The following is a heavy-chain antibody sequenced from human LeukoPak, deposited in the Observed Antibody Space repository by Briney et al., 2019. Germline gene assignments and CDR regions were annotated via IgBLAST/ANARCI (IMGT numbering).Heavy chain of an antibody. CDR2: INHSGSA. Sequence: SETLSLTCAVYGGSFSGYYWSWIRQPPGKGLEWIGEINHSGSANYNPSLKSRVTISVDTSKNQFSLKLSSVTAADTAVYYCARLYSGYDRVFDPWGQGTLVTVSS. D-gene: IGHD5-12*01. CDR3: ARLYSGYDRVFDP. CDR1: GGSFSGYY. V-gene: IGHV4-34*01. J-gene: IGHJ5*02.